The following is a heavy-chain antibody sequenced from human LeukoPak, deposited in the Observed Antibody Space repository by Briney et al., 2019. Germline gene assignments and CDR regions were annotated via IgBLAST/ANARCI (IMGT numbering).Heavy chain of an antibody. D-gene: IGHD2-2*03. Sequence: SETLSLTCTVSGGSLSSGSYYWSWIRRPAGMGLEWIGRIYTSGSTNYNPSLKSRVTTSVDTSKNQFSLKLSSVTAADTAVYYCARDRGYSKINWFDPWGQGTLVTVSS. CDR2: IYTSGST. CDR3: ARDRGYSKINWFDP. J-gene: IGHJ5*02. V-gene: IGHV4-61*02. CDR1: GGSLSSGSYY.